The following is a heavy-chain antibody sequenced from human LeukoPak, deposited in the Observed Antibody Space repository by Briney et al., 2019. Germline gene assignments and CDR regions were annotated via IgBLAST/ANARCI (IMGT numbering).Heavy chain of an antibody. Sequence: GGSLRLSCSASGFNFNYFAMSWIRQAPGKRLEWVSTIGDSGSGGSYADSGRGRFTISRDNSKNIVYLQMHSLRVDDSAVYYCSRIKYGGNSGYHFDYWGQGTLVTVSS. J-gene: IGHJ4*02. CDR2: IGDSGSGG. D-gene: IGHD4-23*01. CDR1: GFNFNYFA. CDR3: SRIKYGGNSGYHFDY. V-gene: IGHV3-23*01.